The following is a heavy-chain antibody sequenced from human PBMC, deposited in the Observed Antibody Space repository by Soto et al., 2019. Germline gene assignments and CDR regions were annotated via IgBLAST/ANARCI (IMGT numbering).Heavy chain of an antibody. V-gene: IGHV3-53*02. CDR3: SREGGYGSDSGHWYFHL. J-gene: IGHJ2*01. CDR2: FYSGGRT. Sequence: EVQLVETGGGLLQPGGSLRLSCAASGFTVSSNYMSWVRQAPGKGLEWVSVFYSGGRTYYADSVKGRFTISRDYSKNTLYLQMNRLRTEETAVHYCSREGGYGSDSGHWYFHLWGRGPLVTFSS. CDR1: GFTVSSNY. D-gene: IGHD2-21*02.